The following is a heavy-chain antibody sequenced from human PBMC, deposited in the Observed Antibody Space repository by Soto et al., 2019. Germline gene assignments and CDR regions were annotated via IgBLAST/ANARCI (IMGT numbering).Heavy chain of an antibody. Sequence: PXESLSISLNVSGGSITDYYWSWIRQPPGKGLEWIGYIYDSGTTNYKPSLESRVTISVDTSKNQFSLTLTSVTTADTAVYYCARERVGRGRYFDYWGQGAQVTVSS. J-gene: IGHJ4*02. V-gene: IGHV4-59*01. CDR1: GGSITDYY. CDR2: IYDSGTT. D-gene: IGHD3-10*01. CDR3: ARERVGRGRYFDY.